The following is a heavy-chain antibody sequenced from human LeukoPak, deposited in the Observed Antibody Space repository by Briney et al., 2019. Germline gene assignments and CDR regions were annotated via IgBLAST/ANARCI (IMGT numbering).Heavy chain of an antibody. CDR3: ARSHGDYVVYHYMDV. Sequence: ASVKVSCKASGGTFSSYAISWVRQAPGQGLEWMGWISGYKGNTNYAQKLQGRITMTTDTSTNAAYMELRSLRSDDTAVYYCARSHGDYVVYHYMDVWDKGTTVTVYS. V-gene: IGHV1-18*01. CDR1: GGTFSSYA. J-gene: IGHJ6*03. D-gene: IGHD4-17*01. CDR2: ISGYKGNT.